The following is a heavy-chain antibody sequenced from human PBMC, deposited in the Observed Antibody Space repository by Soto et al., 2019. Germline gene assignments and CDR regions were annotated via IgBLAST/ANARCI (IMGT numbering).Heavy chain of an antibody. CDR1: GDSISSNNNY. CDR3: ARGRGYSYGLDP. J-gene: IGHJ5*02. CDR2: ISYSGTT. V-gene: IGHV4-30-4*01. D-gene: IGHD5-18*01. Sequence: QVQLQESGPGLVKPSQTLSLTCTVSGDSISSNNNYWSWIRQPPGGGLESIGFISYSGTTSYSPSLKSRVAISLDTSKNQFSLRLSSVTAADTAVDYCARGRGYSYGLDPWGQGTLVTVSS.